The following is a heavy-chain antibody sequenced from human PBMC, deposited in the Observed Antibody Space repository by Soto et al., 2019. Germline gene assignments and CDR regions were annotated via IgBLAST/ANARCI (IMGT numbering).Heavy chain of an antibody. Sequence: SQTLSLTCAISGDSVSSNRAAWNWIRQSPSGGLEWLGRTYYRSRWYNDYAVSVRSRITINPDTSKNQFSLHLNSVTPEDTAVYFCALTTPLQSYYIDVSGKATTLTLFS. CDR2: TYYRSRWYN. D-gene: IGHD2-15*01. V-gene: IGHV6-1*01. CDR3: ALTTPLQSYYIDV. CDR1: GDSVSSNRAA. J-gene: IGHJ6*03.